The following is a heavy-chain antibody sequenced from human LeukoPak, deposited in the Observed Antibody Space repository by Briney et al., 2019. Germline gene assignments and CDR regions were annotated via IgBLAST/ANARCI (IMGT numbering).Heavy chain of an antibody. J-gene: IGHJ4*02. V-gene: IGHV5-51*01. CDR1: GYSFTSYW. Sequence: KSGESLQISCKGSGYSFTSYWIGWVRQMPGKALEWMGIIYPGDSDTRYSPSFQGQVTISADKSISTAYLQWSSLKASDTAMYYCVRHLKDRVASTHAFNYWGQGTQVTVSS. D-gene: IGHD5-12*01. CDR2: IYPGDSDT. CDR3: VRHLKDRVASTHAFNY.